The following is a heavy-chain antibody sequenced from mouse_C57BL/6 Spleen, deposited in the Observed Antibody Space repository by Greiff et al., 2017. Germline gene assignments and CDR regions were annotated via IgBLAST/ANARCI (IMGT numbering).Heavy chain of an antibody. CDR3: ARDGAYYGYDEGDYFDY. CDR2: INPNYGTT. V-gene: IGHV1-39*01. J-gene: IGHJ2*01. D-gene: IGHD2-9*01. Sequence: EVQLQQSGPELVKPGASVKISCKASGYSFTDYNMNWVKQSNGKSLEWIGVINPNYGTTSYNQKFKGKATLTVDPSSSTVYMQLNRLTSEDTAVYYCARDGAYYGYDEGDYFDYWGQGTTLTVSS. CDR1: GYSFTDYN.